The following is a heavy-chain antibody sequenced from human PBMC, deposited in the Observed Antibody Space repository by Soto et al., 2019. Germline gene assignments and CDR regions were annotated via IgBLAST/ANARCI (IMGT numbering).Heavy chain of an antibody. CDR1: GFTFDDYA. V-gene: IGHV3-9*01. D-gene: IGHD5-18*01. CDR2: ISWNSGNI. J-gene: IGHJ4*02. CDR3: VRSKGGYSYGTPFDY. Sequence: GGSLRLACAASGFTFDDYAMYWVRQVLGKGLEWVSSISWNSGNIGYADSVKGRFTTSRDNAENSLYLQMNSLRPEDTALYYCVRSKGGYSYGTPFDYWGQGTLVTVSS.